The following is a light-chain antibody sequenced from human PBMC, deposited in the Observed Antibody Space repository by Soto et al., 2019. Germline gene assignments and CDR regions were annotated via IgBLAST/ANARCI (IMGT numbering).Light chain of an antibody. CDR2: GNN. Sequence: QSALTQPPSVSGAPGQRVTISCTGSSSNIGAGYDVHWYQQLPGTAPKLLIYGNNNRPSGVPDRFSGSKSGTSASLAITGLQADDEADYYCQSYDSSLSGSGVFGGGTKLTV. CDR3: QSYDSSLSGSGV. CDR1: SSNIGAGYD. V-gene: IGLV1-40*01. J-gene: IGLJ3*02.